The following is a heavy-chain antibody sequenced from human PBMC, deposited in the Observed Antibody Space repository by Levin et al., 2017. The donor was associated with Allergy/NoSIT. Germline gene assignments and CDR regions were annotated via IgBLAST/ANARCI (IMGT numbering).Heavy chain of an antibody. J-gene: IGHJ4*02. CDR2: ISSSGSR. V-gene: IGHV3-23*01. D-gene: IGHD2-15*01. CDR1: GFTFTSYS. Sequence: PGESLKISCVASGFTFTSYSMTWVRQAPGKGLQWVSSISSSGSRFYTDAVKGRFTISKDNSENTLFLQMDSLRAEDAAVYYCARGWPLDYWGQGTLVTVSS. CDR3: ARGWPLDY.